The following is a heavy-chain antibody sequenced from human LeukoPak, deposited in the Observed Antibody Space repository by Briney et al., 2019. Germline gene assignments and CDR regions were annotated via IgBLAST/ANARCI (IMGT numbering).Heavy chain of an antibody. CDR1: GFTFSSYG. CDR2: ASYDGSNK. Sequence: GGSLRLSCAASGFTFSSYGMHWVRQAPGKGLEWVAVASYDGSNKYYADSVKGRFTISRDNSKNTLYLQMNSLRAEDTAVYYCAREGGQELLSLPFDYWGQGTLVTVSS. V-gene: IGHV3-30*03. CDR3: AREGGQELLSLPFDY. J-gene: IGHJ4*02. D-gene: IGHD1-26*01.